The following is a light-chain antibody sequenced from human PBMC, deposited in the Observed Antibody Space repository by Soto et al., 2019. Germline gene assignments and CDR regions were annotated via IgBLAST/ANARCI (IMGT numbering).Light chain of an antibody. V-gene: IGLV2-14*01. CDR1: SSDIGSNNY. Sequence: QSVLTQPASVSGSPGQSITISCTGTSSDIGSNNYVSWFQQRPGKAPTLIIYEVSNRPSAVSTHFSGSKSGNTASLTISGLLPEDEAEYYCSSYTTTTRLFGGGTKLTVL. CDR3: SSYTTTTRL. CDR2: EVS. J-gene: IGLJ3*02.